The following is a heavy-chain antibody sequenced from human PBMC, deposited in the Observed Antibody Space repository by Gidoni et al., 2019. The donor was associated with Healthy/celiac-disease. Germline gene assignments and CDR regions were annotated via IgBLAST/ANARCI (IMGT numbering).Heavy chain of an antibody. CDR1: GFSLNNARMG. CDR2: IFSNDEK. Sequence: QVTLKESGPVLVKPTETLTLTCTVSGFSLNNARMGVSWIRQPPGKALEWLAHIFSNDEKSYSTSLKSRLTISKDTSKSQVVLTMTNMDPVDTATYYCARSVGYCSGGSCYSNWFDPWGQGTLVTVSS. D-gene: IGHD2-15*01. CDR3: ARSVGYCSGGSCYSNWFDP. J-gene: IGHJ5*02. V-gene: IGHV2-26*01.